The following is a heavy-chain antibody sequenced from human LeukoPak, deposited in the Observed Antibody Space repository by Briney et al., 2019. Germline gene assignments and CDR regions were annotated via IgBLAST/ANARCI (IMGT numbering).Heavy chain of an antibody. CDR3: VKAFGGAAAVSWYFQH. CDR2: ITSNGGST. Sequence: GGSLRLSCSASRFTFSASDMHWVRQAPGTGLEYVSAITSNGGSTYYADSVKGRFTISRDNSKNTLYLQMSSLRAEDTAVYYCVKAFGGAAAVSWYFQHWGQGTLVTVSS. D-gene: IGHD6-13*01. V-gene: IGHV3-64D*06. CDR1: RFTFSASD. J-gene: IGHJ1*01.